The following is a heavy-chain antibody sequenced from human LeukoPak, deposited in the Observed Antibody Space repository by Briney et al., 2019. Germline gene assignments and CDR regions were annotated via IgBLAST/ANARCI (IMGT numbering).Heavy chain of an antibody. CDR1: GYTFSGYY. J-gene: IGHJ3*02. Sequence: ASVKVSCKASGYTFSGYYIHWVRQAPGQGLEWMGWINPNSGATKYAQKFQGRVTMTRDTSISTAYMELSSLRSDDTAVYYCARYCSSTCCYFDPYAFDIRGQGTMVTVSS. CDR2: INPNSGAT. V-gene: IGHV1-2*02. CDR3: ARYCSSTCCYFDPYAFDI. D-gene: IGHD2-2*01.